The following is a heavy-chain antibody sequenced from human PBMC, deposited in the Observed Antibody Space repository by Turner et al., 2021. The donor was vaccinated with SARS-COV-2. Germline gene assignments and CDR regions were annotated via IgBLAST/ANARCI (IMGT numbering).Heavy chain of an antibody. CDR2: IDPKSGGA. Sequence: QVQLVQSGPEVKKPGASVKVSCKSSGYIFTDYYIQWVRQAPGQGLEWMGYIDPKSGGANFTQKFQGRVTLTTDTSRNTVYMEMTGLTPGDTAIYYCVLIVIPGFWGQGSLVTVSP. CDR3: VLIVIPGF. D-gene: IGHD3-22*01. V-gene: IGHV1-2*02. CDR1: GYIFTDYY. J-gene: IGHJ4*02.